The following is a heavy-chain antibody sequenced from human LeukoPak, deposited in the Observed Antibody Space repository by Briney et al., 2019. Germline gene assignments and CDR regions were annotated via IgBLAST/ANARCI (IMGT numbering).Heavy chain of an antibody. V-gene: IGHV3-30*04. CDR1: GFTFSSYA. CDR2: ISYDGSNK. Sequence: PGRSLRLSCAASGFTFSSYAMHWVRQAPGKGLEWVAVISYDGSNKYYADSVKGRFTISRDSSKNTLYLQMNSLRAEDTAVYYCARSRNPNPGIAAAGTYDAFDIWGQGTMVTVSS. D-gene: IGHD6-13*01. CDR3: ARSRNPNPGIAAAGTYDAFDI. J-gene: IGHJ3*02.